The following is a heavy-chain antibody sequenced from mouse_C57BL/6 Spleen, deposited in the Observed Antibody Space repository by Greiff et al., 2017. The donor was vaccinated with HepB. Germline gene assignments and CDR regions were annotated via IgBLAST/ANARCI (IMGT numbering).Heavy chain of an antibody. CDR1: GYTFTDYY. CDR3: ARGGGDYEGYAMDY. CDR2: INPNTGGT. V-gene: IGHV1-26*01. D-gene: IGHD2-4*01. J-gene: IGHJ4*01. Sequence: EVQLQQSGPELVKPGASVKISCKASGYTFTDYYMNWVKQSHGKSLEWIGDINPNTGGTSYNQKFKGKATLTVDKSSSTAYMELRSLTSEDSAVYYWARGGGDYEGYAMDYWGQGTSVTVSS.